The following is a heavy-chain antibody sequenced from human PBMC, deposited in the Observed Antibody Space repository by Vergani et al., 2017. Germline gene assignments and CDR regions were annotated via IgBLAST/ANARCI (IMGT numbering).Heavy chain of an antibody. CDR2: IYYSGST. CDR3: ARDLWFGELFGEGRAFDI. Sequence: QVQLQQWGAGLVKPSETLSLTCTVSGGSVSSGSYYWSWIRQPPGKGLEWIGYIYYSGSTNYNPSLKSRVTISVDTSKNQFSLKLSYVTAADTAVYYCARDLWFGELFGEGRAFDIWGQGTMVTVSS. V-gene: IGHV4-61*01. D-gene: IGHD3-10*01. CDR1: GGSVSSGSYY. J-gene: IGHJ3*02.